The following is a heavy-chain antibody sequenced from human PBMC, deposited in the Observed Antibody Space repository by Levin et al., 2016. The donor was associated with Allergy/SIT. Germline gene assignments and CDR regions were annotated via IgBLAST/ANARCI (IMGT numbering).Heavy chain of an antibody. Sequence: SETLSLTCAVYGGSFSGYYWSWIRQPPGKGLEWIGEINHSGSTNYNPSLKSRVTISVDTSKNQSSLKLSSVTAADTAVYYCARGIVATITNYYYYYMDVWGKGTTVTVSS. D-gene: IGHD5-12*01. J-gene: IGHJ6*03. CDR1: GGSFSGYY. V-gene: IGHV4-34*01. CDR3: ARGIVATITNYYYYYMDV. CDR2: INHSGST.